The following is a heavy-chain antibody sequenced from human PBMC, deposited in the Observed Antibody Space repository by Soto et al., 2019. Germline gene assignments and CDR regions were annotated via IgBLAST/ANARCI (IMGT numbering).Heavy chain of an antibody. Sequence: GLPMRVSCAASGFICSSDWMHRVRQAPGGGLVWVSRINTDGSGTTYADSVKGRFTISRDNPKNTLYLQMNSLKTEDTAVYYCGSGRWLDAFDIWGQGTMVTVSS. CDR2: INTDGSGT. D-gene: IGHD5-12*01. CDR1: GFICSSDW. V-gene: IGHV3-74*01. J-gene: IGHJ3*02. CDR3: GSGRWLDAFDI.